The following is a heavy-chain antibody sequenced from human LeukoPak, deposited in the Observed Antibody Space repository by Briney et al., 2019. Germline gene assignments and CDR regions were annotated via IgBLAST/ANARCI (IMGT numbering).Heavy chain of an antibody. D-gene: IGHD1-26*01. CDR2: ISTSGSTT. Sequence: GGSLRLSCAASGFTFSDYEVNWVGQAPGKGVEWVAYISTSGSTTHYADSVKGRFTISRDNAKNSLFLQMNSLRAEDTAVYYCARGAQWVIDYWGQGTLVTVSS. CDR3: ARGAQWVIDY. CDR1: GFTFSDYE. J-gene: IGHJ4*02. V-gene: IGHV3-48*03.